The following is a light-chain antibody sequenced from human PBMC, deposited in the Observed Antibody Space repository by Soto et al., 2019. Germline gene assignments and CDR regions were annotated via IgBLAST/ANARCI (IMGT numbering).Light chain of an antibody. CDR1: QGIRND. V-gene: IGKV1-6*01. CDR2: IAS. CDR3: LQDYDYPRT. J-gene: IGKJ1*01. Sequence: AIQMTQSPSSLSAFVGVSVTITCRTSQGIRNDLGWYQQKPGKAPRLLIYIASSLHSGVPSRFSGSGSGTDFTLTISSLQPEDSATYYGLQDYDYPRTFGQGTKVEIK.